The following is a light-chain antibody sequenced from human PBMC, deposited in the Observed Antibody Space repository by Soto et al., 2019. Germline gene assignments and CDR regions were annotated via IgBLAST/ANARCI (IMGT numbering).Light chain of an antibody. J-gene: IGLJ1*01. CDR3: QSHDSSLSXSEV. CDR2: GNG. Sequence: QSFLTQPPSVSGAPVQRVTIACTGSSSNIWAGHDLHWYQHLPGTAPKLLIYGNGNRPSGFPDRFSGSKSGTSASLAITGLQAEDAADYYSQSHDSSLSXSEVFGTGTKVXV. V-gene: IGLV1-40*01. CDR1: SSNIWAGHD.